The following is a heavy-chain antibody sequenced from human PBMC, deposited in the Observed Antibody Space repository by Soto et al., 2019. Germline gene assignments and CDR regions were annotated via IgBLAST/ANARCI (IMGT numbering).Heavy chain of an antibody. CDR2: IDPSDSYT. V-gene: IGHV5-10-1*01. CDR1: GYKFTSSW. Sequence: GESQTNCCKLSGYKFTSSWISWVRKMPGKGLEWMGRIDPSDSYTNYSPSFQGHVTISADKSISTAYLQWSSLKASDTAMYYCARLPFTYYYGMDVWGQGTTVNVAS. J-gene: IGHJ6*02. D-gene: IGHD3-16*01. CDR3: ARLPFTYYYGMDV.